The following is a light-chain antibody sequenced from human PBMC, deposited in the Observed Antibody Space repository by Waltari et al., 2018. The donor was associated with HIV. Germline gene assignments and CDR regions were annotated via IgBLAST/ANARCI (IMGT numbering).Light chain of an antibody. CDR1: SSTIGTGSD. CDR3: QSYDSRLSGSV. Sequence: QSALTPPPSVSGAPGQRVTIPCTGTSSTIGTGSDVHRYQQLPGTAPKLLIYANTNRPSGVPDRFSGSKSGTSASLAITGLQAEDEADYYCQSYDSRLSGSVFGGGTKLTVL. J-gene: IGLJ3*02. CDR2: ANT. V-gene: IGLV1-40*01.